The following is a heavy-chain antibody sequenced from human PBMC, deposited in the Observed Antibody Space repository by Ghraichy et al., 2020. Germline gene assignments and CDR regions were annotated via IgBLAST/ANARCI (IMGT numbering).Heavy chain of an antibody. CDR1: GGSLSTYY. V-gene: IGHV4-59*12. J-gene: IGHJ4*02. CDR2: IYYSGSP. D-gene: IGHD6-19*01. Sequence: SETLSLTCTVSGGSLSTYYWTWIRQSPGKGLEWIGYIYYSGSPKYNPSLKSRVTLSVDTSKNQFSLILTAVTAADTAVYFCARRQQQWLAADHWGPGPLVTVSS. CDR3: ARRQQQWLAADH.